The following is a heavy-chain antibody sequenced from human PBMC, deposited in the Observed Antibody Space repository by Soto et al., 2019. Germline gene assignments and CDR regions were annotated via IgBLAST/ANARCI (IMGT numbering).Heavy chain of an antibody. CDR1: GYTFTNYY. J-gene: IGHJ4*01. CDR2: MKPSDGST. V-gene: IGHV1-46*01. Sequence: QVQLVQSGAEVKKPGASVTVSCKAAGYTFTNYYIHWVRQAPGQGLEGMGLMKPSDGSTTYAQKFPGRATMTKDPSASPVHRELSRRQSEDTADSYCASDPQIARGYSVYYAYRAQGP. CDR3: ASDPQIARGYSVYYAY. D-gene: IGHD5-12*01.